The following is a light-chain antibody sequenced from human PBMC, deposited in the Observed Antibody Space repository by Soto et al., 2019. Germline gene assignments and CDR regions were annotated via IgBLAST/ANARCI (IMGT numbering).Light chain of an antibody. Sequence: EVVLTQSPLSQPVTLGQPASISCRSSQSLVYGDGNTYLNWFQQRPGQSPRRLIHKASNRDSGVPDRFSGSGSGTEFTLTISRVEADDVGIYYCMQGSHWPLTFGGGTKAEIK. V-gene: IGKV2-30*01. CDR1: QSLVYGDGNTY. CDR3: MQGSHWPLT. CDR2: KAS. J-gene: IGKJ4*01.